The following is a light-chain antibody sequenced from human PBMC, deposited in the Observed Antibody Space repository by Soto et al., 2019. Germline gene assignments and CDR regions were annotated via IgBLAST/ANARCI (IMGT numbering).Light chain of an antibody. CDR1: QSISTY. Sequence: DIQLTQPPSPLSASVGDRVAIACLASQSISTYLNWYQQKPGKAPKVLIYAASNLQSGVPSRFSGSGSGTDFTLTISRLEPEDFAVYYCQHYVSPPITFGQGTRLEIK. CDR2: AAS. CDR3: QHYVSPPIT. J-gene: IGKJ5*01. V-gene: IGKV1-39*01.